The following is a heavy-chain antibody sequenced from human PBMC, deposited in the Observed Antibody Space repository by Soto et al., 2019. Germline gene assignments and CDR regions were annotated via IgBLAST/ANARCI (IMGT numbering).Heavy chain of an antibody. Sequence: ASETLSLTCTVSGGSISSYYWSWIRQPPGKGLEWIGYIYYSGSTNYNPSLKSRVTISVDTSKNQFSLKLSSVTAADTAVYYCARDHRYYYDSSGYPFPFYWGQGTLVTVSS. CDR1: GGSISSYY. D-gene: IGHD3-22*01. V-gene: IGHV4-59*01. CDR2: IYYSGST. J-gene: IGHJ4*02. CDR3: ARDHRYYYDSSGYPFPFY.